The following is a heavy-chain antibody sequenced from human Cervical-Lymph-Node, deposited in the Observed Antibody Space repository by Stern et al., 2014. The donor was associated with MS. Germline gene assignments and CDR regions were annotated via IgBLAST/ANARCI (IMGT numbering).Heavy chain of an antibody. CDR1: GNSLTELS. Sequence: VQLVESGAEVKKPGASVKGSCKGAGNSLTELSMNWVRQAPGKGLAWMGSFDTEDRATIYAGKFKGRVIIAEDIYRAKAYMVLNSLRYEDTAVYYCATEVTFYGLDVWGQGTTVTVSS. J-gene: IGHJ6*01. CDR3: ATEVTFYGLDV. V-gene: IGHV1-24*01. D-gene: IGHD3-3*02. CDR2: FDTEDRAT.